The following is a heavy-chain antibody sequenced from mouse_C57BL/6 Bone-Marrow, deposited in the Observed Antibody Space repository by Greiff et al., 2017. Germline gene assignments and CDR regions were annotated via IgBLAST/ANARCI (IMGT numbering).Heavy chain of an antibody. CDR1: GFTFSDYG. CDR3: ARPPLRDAMDY. D-gene: IGHD1-1*01. CDR2: ISSGSSTI. J-gene: IGHJ4*01. Sequence: EVQVVASGGGLVKPGGSLKLSCAASGFTFSDYGMHWVRQAPEKGLEWVAYISSGSSTIYYADTVKGRFTISRDNAKNTLFLQMTSLRSEDTAMYYCARPPLRDAMDYWGQGTSVTVSS. V-gene: IGHV5-17*01.